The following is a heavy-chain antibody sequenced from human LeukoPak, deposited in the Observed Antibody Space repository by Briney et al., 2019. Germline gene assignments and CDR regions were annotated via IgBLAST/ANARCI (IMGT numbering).Heavy chain of an antibody. CDR1: GFTFSNYW. CDR2: ISGGGETT. J-gene: IGHJ4*02. D-gene: IGHD4-17*01. CDR3: ARDYADYVGYFFFDY. V-gene: IGHV3-23*01. Sequence: GGSLRLSCAASGFTFSNYWMVWVRQAPGKGLEWVSSISGGGETTYYADSAKGRFTISRDNSQNTLYLQMNSLRAEDTAVYYCARDYADYVGYFFFDYWGQGTLVTVSS.